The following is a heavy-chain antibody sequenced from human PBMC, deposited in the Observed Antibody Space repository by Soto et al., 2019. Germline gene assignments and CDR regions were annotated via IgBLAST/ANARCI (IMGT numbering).Heavy chain of an antibody. J-gene: IGHJ4*02. D-gene: IGHD3-10*01. CDR3: ARGRGAEFDY. CDR1: GYTFTSYD. Sequence: ASVKVSCKASGYTFTSYDINWVRQATGQGLEWMGWMNPNSGNTNYAQKFQGWVTMTRDTSISTAYMELSRLRSDDTAVYYCARGRGAEFDYWGQGTLVTVSS. V-gene: IGHV1-8*01. CDR2: MNPNSGNT.